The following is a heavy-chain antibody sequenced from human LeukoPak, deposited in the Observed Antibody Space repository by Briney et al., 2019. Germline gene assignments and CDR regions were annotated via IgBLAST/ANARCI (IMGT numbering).Heavy chain of an antibody. Sequence: GASVKVSCKASGYTFTSYDINWVRQATGQGLEWMGWMNPNSGSTGYAQKFQGRVTMTRNTSISTAYMELSSLRSEDTAVYCCARGGYCSGGSCYRWFDPWGQGTLVTVSS. CDR2: MNPNSGST. CDR3: ARGGYCSGGSCYRWFDP. D-gene: IGHD2-15*01. CDR1: GYTFTSYD. J-gene: IGHJ5*02. V-gene: IGHV1-8*01.